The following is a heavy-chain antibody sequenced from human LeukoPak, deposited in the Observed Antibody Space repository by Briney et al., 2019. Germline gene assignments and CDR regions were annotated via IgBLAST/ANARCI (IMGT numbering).Heavy chain of an antibody. CDR1: GGSISSGDYY. CDR2: IYYSGST. V-gene: IGHV4-30-4*08. D-gene: IGHD6-6*01. Sequence: SETLSLTCTVSGGSISSGDYYWSWIRQPPGKGLEWIGYIYYSGSTYYNPSLKSRVTISVDTSKNQFSLKLSSVTAADTAVYYCARVGSIAARQGLTRDYWGQGTLVTVSS. J-gene: IGHJ4*02. CDR3: ARVGSIAARQGLTRDY.